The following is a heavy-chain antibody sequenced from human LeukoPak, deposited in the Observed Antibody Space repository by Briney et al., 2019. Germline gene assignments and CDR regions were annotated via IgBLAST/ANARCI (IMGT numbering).Heavy chain of an antibody. CDR3: ARSVVGYDNFDY. D-gene: IGHD5-18*01. V-gene: IGHV4-59*08. J-gene: IGHJ4*02. CDR2: ISDSGST. CDR1: GSMYNYY. Sequence: PSETLSLTCTVSGSMYNYYWSWIRQPPGKGLQWIGYISDSGSTNYNPSLKSRVTISVDTSKNQFSLKLNSVTASDTAMYYCARSVVGYDNFDYWGQGTLVTVSS.